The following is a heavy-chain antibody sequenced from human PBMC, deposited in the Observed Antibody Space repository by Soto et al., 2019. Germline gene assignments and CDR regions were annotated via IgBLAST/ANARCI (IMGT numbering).Heavy chain of an antibody. Sequence: QVQLQESGPGLVKPSETLSLTCTVSGGSVSSGSYYWSWIRQPPGKGLEWIGYIYYSGSTNYNPSLKSRVTISVDTSKNQFSLKLSSVTAADTAVYYCARVSRSDIWFGGPFDYWGQGTLVTVSS. CDR1: GGSVSSGSYY. V-gene: IGHV4-61*01. CDR2: IYYSGST. CDR3: ARVSRSDIWFGGPFDY. D-gene: IGHD3-10*01. J-gene: IGHJ4*02.